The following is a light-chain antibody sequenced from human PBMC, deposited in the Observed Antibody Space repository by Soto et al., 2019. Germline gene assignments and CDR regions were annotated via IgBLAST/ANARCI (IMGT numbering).Light chain of an antibody. V-gene: IGKV1-39*01. J-gene: IGKJ4*01. Sequence: ILLTQSPSSLSASLGDRVTITCRASQGIDSSFSWYQQKPGKAPKLLIYAASSLQSGVPSRFSGSGSGTDFTLTISRLQPEDFATYYCQQSDSTPLTFGGGTKVDI. CDR3: QQSDSTPLT. CDR2: AAS. CDR1: QGIDSS.